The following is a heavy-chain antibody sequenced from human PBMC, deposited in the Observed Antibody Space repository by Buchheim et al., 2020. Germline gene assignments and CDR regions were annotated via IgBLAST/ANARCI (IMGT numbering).Heavy chain of an antibody. J-gene: IGHJ4*02. Sequence: QVQLVESGGGVVQPGRSLRLSCAASGLTFSDYAMHWVRQAPGKGLEWVAATSSDGNNEYYADSVKGQFTISRANSKDTLYLQMNGLRTEDTAVYYCASDHGAPDAVDYWGQGIL. V-gene: IGHV3-30*04. CDR3: ASDHGAPDAVDY. D-gene: IGHD4-17*01. CDR2: TSSDGNNE. CDR1: GLTFSDYA.